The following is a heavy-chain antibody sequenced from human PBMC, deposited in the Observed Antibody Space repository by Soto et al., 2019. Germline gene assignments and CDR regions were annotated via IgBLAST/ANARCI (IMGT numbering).Heavy chain of an antibody. CDR2: FDPDDGEA. J-gene: IGHJ4*02. CDR3: GTLSDDYKEGGDY. CDR1: GFSLTELS. V-gene: IGHV1-24*01. Sequence: QVQVVQSGTEVKKPGASVKVSCKVSGFSLTELSMHWVRQAPGKGLEWMGSFDPDDGEALYAQNFQGRVTMTEDTSTGTAYMELSSLRSEDTAIYYWGTLSDDYKEGGDYWGQGALVTVSS. D-gene: IGHD4-4*01.